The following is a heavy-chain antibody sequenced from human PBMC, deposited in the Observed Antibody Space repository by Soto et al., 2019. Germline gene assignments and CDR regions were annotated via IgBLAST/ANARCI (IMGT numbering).Heavy chain of an antibody. D-gene: IGHD2-21*01. CDR1: GFIFSSYG. Sequence: QVSLVESGGGAVQRGRSLSVSCAASGFIFSSYGMHWVRQAPGKGLEWVAFINYDGSNKFYGDAVKGRFTISRDNSKNIVHLQMNNLRGEDTAVYYCARCKQKVMHCGLDVWGHGATVTVSS. V-gene: IGHV3-33*01. J-gene: IGHJ6*02. CDR3: ARCKQKVMHCGLDV. CDR2: INYDGSNK.